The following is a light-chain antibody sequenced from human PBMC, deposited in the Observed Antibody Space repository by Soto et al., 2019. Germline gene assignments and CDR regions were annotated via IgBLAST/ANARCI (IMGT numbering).Light chain of an antibody. CDR1: QSVWGTY. V-gene: IGKV3-20*01. CDR2: GAS. J-gene: IGKJ1*01. CDR3: QQYESSPRT. Sequence: IVLTQSPGTLSLSPGERATLSCRASQSVWGTYLAWYQHKPGQAPRLLIYGASNRASGIPDRFSGSGSGTDFTLTISRLEPEDFAVYYCQQYESSPRTFGQGTKVEIK.